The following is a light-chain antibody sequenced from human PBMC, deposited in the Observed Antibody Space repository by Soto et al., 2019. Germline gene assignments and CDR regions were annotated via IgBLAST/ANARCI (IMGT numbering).Light chain of an antibody. Sequence: QSVLTQPPSVSGAPGQRVTISCTGSSSNIGAGYDVHWYQQLPGTAPKLLIYANSNRPSGVPDRFSGSKSGPSASLAITGLQAEDEYHYYCHCYDSSRSPYVFGTGTKVTVL. CDR3: HCYDSSRSPYV. CDR1: SSNIGAGYD. CDR2: ANS. V-gene: IGLV1-40*01. J-gene: IGLJ1*01.